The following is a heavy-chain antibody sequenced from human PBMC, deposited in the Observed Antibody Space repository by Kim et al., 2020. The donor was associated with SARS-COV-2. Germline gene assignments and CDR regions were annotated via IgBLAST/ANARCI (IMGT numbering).Heavy chain of an antibody. CDR3: ARGLTIWSGYSALDY. D-gene: IGHD3-3*01. Sequence: SVRGRFTISRDNAKNSLYLQMNSLRAEDTAVYYCARGLTIWSGYSALDYWGQGTLVTVSS. V-gene: IGHV3-11*06. J-gene: IGHJ4*02.